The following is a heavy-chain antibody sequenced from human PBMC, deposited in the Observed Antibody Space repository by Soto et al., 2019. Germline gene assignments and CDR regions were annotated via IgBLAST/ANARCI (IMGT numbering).Heavy chain of an antibody. D-gene: IGHD4-4*01. Sequence: EVQLVETGGGLIQPGGSLRLSCAASGFTVSSNYMSWVRQAPGKGLEWVSVIYSGGSTYDADSVKCRFTISRDNSKNTLYLQMNSLRAEDTAVYYCASARLQYVSVYGMDVWGQGTTVTVSS. CDR1: GFTVSSNY. CDR3: ASARLQYVSVYGMDV. J-gene: IGHJ6*02. V-gene: IGHV3-53*02. CDR2: IYSGGST.